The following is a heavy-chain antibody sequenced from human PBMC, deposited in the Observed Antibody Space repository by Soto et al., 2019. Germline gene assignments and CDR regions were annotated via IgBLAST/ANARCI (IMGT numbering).Heavy chain of an antibody. CDR1: GYTFTNYG. J-gene: IGHJ6*03. D-gene: IGHD6-6*01. V-gene: IGHV1-18*01. Sequence: GASVKVSCKASGYTFTNYGITWVRQAPGKGLEWMGWISAYNGNTHYTHRPQGTVTMTPYTSTSTTYIYLRSLTSEDTAMHYCARVRSLVGNFYYYMDVWGKGTMVTVSS. CDR3: ARVRSLVGNFYYYMDV. CDR2: ISAYNGNT.